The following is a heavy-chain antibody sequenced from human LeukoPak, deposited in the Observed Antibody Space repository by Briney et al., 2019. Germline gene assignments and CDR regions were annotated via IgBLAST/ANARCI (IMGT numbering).Heavy chain of an antibody. D-gene: IGHD1-26*01. V-gene: IGHV4-61*09. CDR3: ARAKKRSGRSRNFYLDV. CDR2: IYTSGTTT. Sequence: MTSETLSLTCTVSDDPINSGVYYWNWIRQPAGKGLEWIGHIYTSGTTTNSNPSLKSRVAISLDTSKNHFSLKLSSVTAADTAVYYCARAKKRSGRSRNFYLDVGGKGTTVTVSS. J-gene: IGHJ6*03. CDR1: DDPINSGVYY.